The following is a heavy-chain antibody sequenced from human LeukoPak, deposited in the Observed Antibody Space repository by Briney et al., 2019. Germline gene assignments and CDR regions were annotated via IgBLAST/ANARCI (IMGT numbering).Heavy chain of an antibody. CDR2: INHSGST. J-gene: IGHJ4*02. CDR1: GGSFSGYY. Sequence: SETLSLTCAVYGGSFSGYYWIWIRQPPGKGLEWIGEINHSGSTNYNPSLKSRVTISVDTSKNQFSLKLSSVTAADTAVYYCARVRYYGSGGFDYWGQGTLVTVSS. CDR3: ARVRYYGSGGFDY. V-gene: IGHV4-34*01. D-gene: IGHD3-10*01.